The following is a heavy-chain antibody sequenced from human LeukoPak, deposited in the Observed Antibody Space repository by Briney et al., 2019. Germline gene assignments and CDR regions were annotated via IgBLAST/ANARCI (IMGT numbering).Heavy chain of an antibody. CDR2: IRYDGSNK. D-gene: IGHD6-13*01. CDR1: GFTFSSYG. CDR3: AGVAAAFGVLDP. J-gene: IGHJ5*02. Sequence: PGGSLRLSCAASGFTFSSYGMHWVRQAPGKGLEWVAFIRYDGSNKYYADSVKGRFTISRDNSKNTLYLQMNSLRAEDTAVYYCAGVAAAFGVLDPWGQGTLVTVSS. V-gene: IGHV3-30*02.